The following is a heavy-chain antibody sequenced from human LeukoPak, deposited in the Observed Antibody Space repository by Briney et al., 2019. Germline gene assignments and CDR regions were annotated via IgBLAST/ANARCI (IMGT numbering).Heavy chain of an antibody. CDR3: ARAPGPYYYDSSGYSPYNWFDP. CDR1: GGSICSGSYY. V-gene: IGHV4-61*02. J-gene: IGHJ5*02. CDR2: IYTSGST. D-gene: IGHD3-22*01. Sequence: SQTLSLTXTVSGGSICSGSYYWSWIRQPAGKGLQWIGRIYTSGSTNYNPSLKSRVTISVDTSKNQFSLKLSSVTAADTAVYYCARAPGPYYYDSSGYSPYNWFDPWGQGTLVTVSS.